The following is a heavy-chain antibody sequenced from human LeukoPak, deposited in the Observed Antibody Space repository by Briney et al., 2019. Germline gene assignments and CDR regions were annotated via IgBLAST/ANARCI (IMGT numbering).Heavy chain of an antibody. CDR2: IYSSGQS. CDR1: GDSISSTTDS. V-gene: IGHV4-39*07. CDR3: ARAPVSTAYLHYYSMDV. D-gene: IGHD3-16*01. J-gene: IGHJ6*04. Sequence: SETLSLTCTVSGDSISSTTDSWGWIRQSPGKGLEWIGSIYSSGQSYYKVSLRSRVTMSVDTSKNLFSLKLTSVTAADTAVYYCARAPVSTAYLHYYSMDVWGKGTMVTVSS.